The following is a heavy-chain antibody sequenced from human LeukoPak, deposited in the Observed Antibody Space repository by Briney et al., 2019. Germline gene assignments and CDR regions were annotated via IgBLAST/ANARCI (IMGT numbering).Heavy chain of an antibody. CDR2: IKQDGSEK. CDR3: ARLWFGVYFDY. D-gene: IGHD3-10*01. CDR1: GFTFNTYT. V-gene: IGHV3-7*03. Sequence: PGGSLRLSCAASGFTFNTYTMNWVRQAPGKGLEWVANIKQDGSEKYYVDSVKGRFTISKDNAKNSLYLQMNSLRAEDTAVYYCARLWFGVYFDYWGQGTLVTVSS. J-gene: IGHJ4*02.